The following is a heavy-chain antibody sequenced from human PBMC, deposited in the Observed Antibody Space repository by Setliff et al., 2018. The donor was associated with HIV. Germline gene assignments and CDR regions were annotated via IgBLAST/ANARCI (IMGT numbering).Heavy chain of an antibody. CDR1: GFTFSSYE. V-gene: IGHV3-48*03. J-gene: IGHJ4*02. CDR3: ARALSLGGSGIPGY. Sequence: PGGSLRLSCAASGFTFSSYEMNWVRQGPGKGLEWVSYISSSGSTIYYADSVKGRFTISRDNAKNSLYLQMNSLRAEDTAVYYCARALSLGGSGIPGYWGQGTLVTVSS. D-gene: IGHD3-10*01. CDR2: ISSSGSTI.